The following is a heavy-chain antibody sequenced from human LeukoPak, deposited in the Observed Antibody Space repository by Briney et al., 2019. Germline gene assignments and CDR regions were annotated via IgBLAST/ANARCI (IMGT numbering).Heavy chain of an antibody. CDR3: ARGLRFLEWTPYYYYYYMDV. CDR2: MNPNSGNT. J-gene: IGHJ6*03. D-gene: IGHD3-3*01. Sequence: ASVKVSCKASGYTFTSYDINWVRQATGQGLEWMGWMNPNSGNTGYAQKFQGRVTTTRNTSISTAYMELSSLRSEDTAVYYCARGLRFLEWTPYYYYYYMDVWGKGTTVTVSS. CDR1: GYTFTSYD. V-gene: IGHV1-8*01.